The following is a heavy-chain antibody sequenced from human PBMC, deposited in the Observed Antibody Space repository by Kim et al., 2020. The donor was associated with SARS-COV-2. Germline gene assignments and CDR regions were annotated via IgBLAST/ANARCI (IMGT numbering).Heavy chain of an antibody. Sequence: GGSLRLSCAASGFNFSDYYMSWIRQAPGKGLEWVSYISSSSTYTNYADSVKGRFTISRDNAKNSLYLQMNSLRAEDTAVYYCARDTTSAAADTFYYYGLGVWGQGPTVPVPS. V-gene: IGHV3-11*06. CDR2: ISSSSTYT. CDR1: GFNFSDYY. J-gene: IGHJ6*02. D-gene: IGHD6-13*01. CDR3: ARDTTSAAADTFYYYGLGV.